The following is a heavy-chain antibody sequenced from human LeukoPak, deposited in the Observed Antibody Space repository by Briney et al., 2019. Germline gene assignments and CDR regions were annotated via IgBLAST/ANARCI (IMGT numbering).Heavy chain of an antibody. CDR1: EFTFSSYS. J-gene: IGHJ4*02. D-gene: IGHD3/OR15-3a*01. Sequence: PGGSLRLSCAASEFTFSSYSMNWVRQAPGKGLEWVSSISSTSSYIYYADSVKGRFTVSRDNAKNSLYLQMNSLRAEDTAVYYCAKAGRDSHFDYWGQGTLVTVSS. V-gene: IGHV3-21*01. CDR3: AKAGRDSHFDY. CDR2: ISSTSSYI.